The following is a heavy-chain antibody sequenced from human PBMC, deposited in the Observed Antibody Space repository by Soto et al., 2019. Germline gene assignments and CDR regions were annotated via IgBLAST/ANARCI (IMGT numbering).Heavy chain of an antibody. V-gene: IGHV3-30*18. CDR2: ISYDGSNK. CDR1: GFIFSRYG. D-gene: IGHD3-10*02. Sequence: QGQLVESGGGVVQPGTSLRLSCEASGFIFSRYGMHWVRQAPGKGLEWVAVISYDGSNKYYAESVKGRFIISRDKSENTLYLQMNSLRAEDTAVYYCAKDLWSGKPYYYYAMDVWRQGTTVTAS. J-gene: IGHJ6*02. CDR3: AKDLWSGKPYYYYAMDV.